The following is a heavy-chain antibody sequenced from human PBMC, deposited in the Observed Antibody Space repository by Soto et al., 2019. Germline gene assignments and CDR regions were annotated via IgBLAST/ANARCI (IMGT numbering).Heavy chain of an antibody. V-gene: IGHV4-4*07. CDR3: ARDPLEGGWAARPGSWFDP. CDR1: GGSISGYY. D-gene: IGHD6-6*01. CDR2: IYTTGST. Sequence: SETLSLTCTVSGGSISGYYWSWIRQPAGKGLEWIGRIYTTGSTIYNPSLRSRVTMSVDTSKNQFSLKLSSVTAADTAVYYCARDPLEGGWAARPGSWFDPWGQGTPVTVSS. J-gene: IGHJ5*02.